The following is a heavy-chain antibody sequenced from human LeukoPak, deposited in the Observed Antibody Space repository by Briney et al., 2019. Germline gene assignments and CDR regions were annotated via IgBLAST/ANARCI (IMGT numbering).Heavy chain of an antibody. V-gene: IGHV1-2*02. CDR2: INPNSGGT. CDR3: ARGTFIAAALYMDV. CDR1: GYTFTGYY. Sequence: GASVKVSCKASGYTFTGYYMRWVRQAPGQGLEWMGWINPNSGGTNYAQKFQGRVTMTRDTSISTAYMELSRLRSDDTAVYYCARGTFIAAALYMDVWGKGTTVTISS. J-gene: IGHJ6*03. D-gene: IGHD6-13*01.